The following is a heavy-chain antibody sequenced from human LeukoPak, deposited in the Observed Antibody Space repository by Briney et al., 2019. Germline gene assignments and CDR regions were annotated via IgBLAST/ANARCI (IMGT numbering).Heavy chain of an antibody. V-gene: IGHV3-33*01. CDR2: IWYDGSNS. CDR1: GFRFSGHG. D-gene: IGHD3-10*01. J-gene: IGHJ4*02. CDR3: ARFVGSDYAGSFDL. Sequence: GTSLRLSCAGSGFRFSGHGMHWVRQAPGKGLEWLGYIWYDGSNSDYVDPVKGRFTISRDNSKNTVYLQMNSLRAEDTAVYHCARFVGSDYAGSFDLWGQGTPLTVSS.